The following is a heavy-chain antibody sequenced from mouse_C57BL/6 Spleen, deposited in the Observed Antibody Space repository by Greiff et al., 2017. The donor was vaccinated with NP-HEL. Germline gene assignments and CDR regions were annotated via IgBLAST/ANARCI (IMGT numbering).Heavy chain of an antibody. CDR2: IWSGGST. J-gene: IGHJ4*01. CDR1: GFSLTSYG. Sequence: QVQLKESGPGLVQPSQSLSITCTVSGFSLTSYGVHWVRQSPGKGLEWLGVIWSGGSTDYNAAFISRLSISKDNPKSQVFFKMNSLQADDTAIYYCARIDYGSSYYYAMDYWGQGTSVTVSS. CDR3: ARIDYGSSYYYAMDY. V-gene: IGHV2-2*01. D-gene: IGHD1-1*01.